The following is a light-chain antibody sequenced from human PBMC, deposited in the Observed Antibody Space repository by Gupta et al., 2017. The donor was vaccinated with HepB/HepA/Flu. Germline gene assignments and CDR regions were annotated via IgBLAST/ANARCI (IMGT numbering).Light chain of an antibody. V-gene: IGKV1-39*01. CDR2: AAS. Sequence: DIQMTQSPSSLSAFVGDRVTITCRASQAISTYLNWYQQKPGKAPILLIYAASSLQSGVPSRFSGSGSGTDFTLTITRLQAEDFATYYCQQSDSTPITFGQGTRLEI. CDR3: QQSDSTPIT. CDR1: QAISTY. J-gene: IGKJ5*01.